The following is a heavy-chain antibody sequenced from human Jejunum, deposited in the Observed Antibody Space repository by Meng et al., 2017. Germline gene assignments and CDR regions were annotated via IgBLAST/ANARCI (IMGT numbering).Heavy chain of an antibody. CDR2: INHSGLT. J-gene: IGHJ3*01. CDR1: GGAFSGI. D-gene: IGHD4-23*01. V-gene: IGHV4-34*01. CDR3: ARVGYGYGGNLETFDV. Sequence: VQLQQWGAGLLEPSAALSLPCAVYGGAFSGIWTWCRRPPGKGLEWIGEINHSGLTNDNPSLKSRLTMSVDASKSQFSLRLNSVTAADTAVYYCARVGYGYGGNLETFDVWGQGTMVTVSS.